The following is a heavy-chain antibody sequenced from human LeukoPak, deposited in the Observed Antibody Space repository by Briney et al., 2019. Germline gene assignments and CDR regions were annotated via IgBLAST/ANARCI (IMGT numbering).Heavy chain of an antibody. J-gene: IGHJ3*02. CDR3: AKMTIAVLDAFDI. CDR1: GFTFSSYG. D-gene: IGHD4/OR15-4a*01. V-gene: IGHV3-30*02. CDR2: IRYDGSNK. Sequence: GGSLRLSCAASGFTFSSYGMHWVRQAPGKGLEWVAFIRYDGSNKYYADSVKGRFTISRDNSKNTLYLQMNSLRAEDTAVYYCAKMTIAVLDAFDIWRQRRMVTVSS.